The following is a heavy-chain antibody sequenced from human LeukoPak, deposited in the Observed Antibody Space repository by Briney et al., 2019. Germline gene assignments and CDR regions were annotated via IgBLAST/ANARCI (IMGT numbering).Heavy chain of an antibody. CDR2: ISGSGGST. Sequence: PGGSLRLSCAASGFTFSSYAMSWVRQASGKGLECVPGISGSGGSTYYADSVKGRFTISRDNSKTTLYLQMNSLRAEDTAVYYCAKRPVVGDYYFDYWGQGTLVTVSS. D-gene: IGHD6-19*01. V-gene: IGHV3-23*01. CDR1: GFTFSSYA. CDR3: AKRPVVGDYYFDY. J-gene: IGHJ4*02.